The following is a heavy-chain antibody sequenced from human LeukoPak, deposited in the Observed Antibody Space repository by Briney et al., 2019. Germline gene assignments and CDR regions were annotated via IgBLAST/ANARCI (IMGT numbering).Heavy chain of an antibody. J-gene: IGHJ4*02. CDR3: AKAGSSGSFDY. CDR2: ISGSGGST. D-gene: IGHD3-22*01. CDR1: GFTFSSYA. V-gene: IGHV3-23*01. Sequence: GGSLRLSCAASGFTFSSYAMTWVRQAPGKGLEWVSTISGSGGSTFYADSVMGRFTISRDNSKNTLSLHMNSLRAEDTAIYYCAKAGSSGSFDYWGQGTLVTVSS.